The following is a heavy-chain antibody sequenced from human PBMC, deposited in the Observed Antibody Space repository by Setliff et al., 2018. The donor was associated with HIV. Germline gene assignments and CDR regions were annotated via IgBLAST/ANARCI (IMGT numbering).Heavy chain of an antibody. V-gene: IGHV4-4*09. Sequence: SETLSLTCTVSGGSISSYYWSWIRQPPGKGLEWIGYIYTSGSTNYNPSLKSRVTISVDTSKNQFSLKLSSVTAADTAVYYCARGLSFYDPGGFDYWGQGTLVTVTS. J-gene: IGHJ4*02. D-gene: IGHD3-22*01. CDR2: IYTSGST. CDR3: ARGLSFYDPGGFDY. CDR1: GGSISSYY.